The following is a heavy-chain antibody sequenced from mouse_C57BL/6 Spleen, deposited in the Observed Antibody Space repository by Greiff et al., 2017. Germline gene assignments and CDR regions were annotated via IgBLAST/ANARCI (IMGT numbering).Heavy chain of an antibody. CDR1: GYTFTDYN. CDR3: AREDSYYYFDY. J-gene: IGHJ2*01. Sequence: EVQLQQSGPELVKPGASVTIPCKASGYTFTDYNMDWVKQSHGKSLEWIGDINPNNGGTIYNQKFKGKATLTVDKSSSTAYIELRSLTSEDTAVYYCAREDSYYYFDYWGQGTTLTVSS. V-gene: IGHV1-18*01. D-gene: IGHD2-12*01. CDR2: INPNNGGT.